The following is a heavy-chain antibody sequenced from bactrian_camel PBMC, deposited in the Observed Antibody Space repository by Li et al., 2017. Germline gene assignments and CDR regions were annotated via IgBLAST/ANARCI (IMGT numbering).Heavy chain of an antibody. V-gene: IGHV3S53*01. CDR1: GYIDSDYL. CDR3: AMAHGGGWAILDILQYIY. D-gene: IGHD7*01. CDR2: IDRDGTT. Sequence: HVQLVESGGGSVQAGGSLRLSCVGSGYIDSDYLMGWFRQAPGKQREGVAAIDRDGTTVYKDSVKGRFTISRGGPMNEMILQMDTLEPEDTAKYYCAMAHGGGWAILDILQYIYWGQGTQVTVS. J-gene: IGHJ4*01.